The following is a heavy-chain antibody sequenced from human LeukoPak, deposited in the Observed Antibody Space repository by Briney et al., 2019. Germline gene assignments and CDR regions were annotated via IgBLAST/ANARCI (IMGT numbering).Heavy chain of an antibody. J-gene: IGHJ5*02. Sequence: SETLSLTCTVSGGSISSYYWSWIRQPAGKGLEWIGRIYTSGSTNYNPSLKSRATMSVDTSKNQFSLKLSSVTAADTAVYYCARERINDYGDSNNWFDPWGQGTLVTVCS. CDR3: ARERINDYGDSNNWFDP. CDR1: GGSISSYY. V-gene: IGHV4-4*07. D-gene: IGHD4-17*01. CDR2: IYTSGST.